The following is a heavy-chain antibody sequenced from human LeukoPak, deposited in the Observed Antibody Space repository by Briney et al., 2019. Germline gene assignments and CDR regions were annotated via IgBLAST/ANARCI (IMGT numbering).Heavy chain of an antibody. CDR1: GFTFSSYD. CDR3: AKDWTYVSY. V-gene: IGHV3-23*01. J-gene: IGHJ4*02. CDR2: ISGSGGGT. Sequence: GGSLRLSCAASGFTFSSYDMRWVRQAPGQGLEWVSAISGSGGGTYYADSVKGRFTISRDNFKNTMYLQMNSLRVKDTAVYYCAKDWTYVSYWGQGTLVTVSS. D-gene: IGHD1-1*01.